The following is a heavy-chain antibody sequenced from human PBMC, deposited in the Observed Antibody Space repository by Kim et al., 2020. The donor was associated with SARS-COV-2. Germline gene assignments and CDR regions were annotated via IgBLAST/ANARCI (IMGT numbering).Heavy chain of an antibody. CDR1: GFTFSSYG. CDR2: ISYDGSNR. J-gene: IGHJ1*01. V-gene: IGHV3-30*18. Sequence: GGSLRLSCASSGFTFSSYGMHWVRQAPGKGLEWVAVISYDGSNRYYADSVKGRVTISRDNSKNTLYLQMNSLRAEDTAVYYCSKERLGYCSRTSCHGGGFWGQGTLDTVSS. D-gene: IGHD2-2*01. CDR3: SKERLGYCSRTSCHGGGF.